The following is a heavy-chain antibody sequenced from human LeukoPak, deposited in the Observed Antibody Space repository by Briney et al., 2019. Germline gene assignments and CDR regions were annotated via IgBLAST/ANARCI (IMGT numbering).Heavy chain of an antibody. J-gene: IGHJ3*02. V-gene: IGHV3-23*01. CDR1: GFTLSSYA. Sequence: GGSLRLSCAASGFTLSSYAMSWVRQAPGKGLEWVSAISGSGGSTYYADSVKGRFTISRDNSKNTLYLQMNSLRAEDTAVYYCAKDPLTYYYGSGSLSYDAFDIWGQGTMVTVSS. D-gene: IGHD3-10*01. CDR2: ISGSGGST. CDR3: AKDPLTYYYGSGSLSYDAFDI.